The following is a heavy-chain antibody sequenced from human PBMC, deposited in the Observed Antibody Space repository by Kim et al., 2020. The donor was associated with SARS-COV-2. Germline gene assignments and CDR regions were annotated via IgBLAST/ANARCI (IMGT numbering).Heavy chain of an antibody. V-gene: IGHV3-48*04. D-gene: IGHD4-17*01. J-gene: IGHJ6*02. Sequence: GGSLRLSCAASGFTFSSYSMNWVRQAPGKGLEWVSYISSSSSTIYYADSVKGRFTISRDNAKNSLYLQMNSLRAEDTAVYYCARDLSHGDYVGYYYYYYGMDVWGQGTTVTVSS. CDR2: ISSSSSTI. CDR1: GFTFSSYS. CDR3: ARDLSHGDYVGYYYYYYGMDV.